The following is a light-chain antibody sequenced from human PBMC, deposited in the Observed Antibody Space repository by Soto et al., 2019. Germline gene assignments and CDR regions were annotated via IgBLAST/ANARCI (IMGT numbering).Light chain of an antibody. CDR3: SSYTSSSTLVV. CDR1: SSDVGGYNY. Sequence: QSALTQPASVSGSPGQSITISCTGTSSDVGGYNYVSWYQQHPGKAPKLMIHDVSNRPSGGSNRFSGSKSGNTASLTISGLQAEDEADYYCSSYTSSSTLVVFGTGTKLTVL. J-gene: IGLJ1*01. CDR2: DVS. V-gene: IGLV2-14*01.